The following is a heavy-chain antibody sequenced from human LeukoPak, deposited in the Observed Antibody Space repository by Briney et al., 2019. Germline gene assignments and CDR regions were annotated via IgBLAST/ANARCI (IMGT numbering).Heavy chain of an antibody. Sequence: SETLSLTCAVYGGSFSGYYWSWIRQPPGKGLEWIGEINHSGSTNYNPSLKSRVTISVDTSKNQFSLKLSSVTAADTAVYYCARESIYDYGDGNYYFYYMDVWGKGTTVTVSS. CDR2: INHSGST. D-gene: IGHD4-17*01. CDR1: GGSFSGYY. CDR3: ARESIYDYGDGNYYFYYMDV. J-gene: IGHJ6*03. V-gene: IGHV4-34*01.